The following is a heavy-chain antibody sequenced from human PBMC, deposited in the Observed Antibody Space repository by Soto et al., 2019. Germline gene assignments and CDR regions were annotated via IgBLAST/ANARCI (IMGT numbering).Heavy chain of an antibody. CDR3: ATEDLGRDSGGHPPLDY. J-gene: IGHJ4*02. CDR1: GFTFSNAW. CDR2: IKRKPDGGTT. D-gene: IGHD2-15*01. Sequence: EVQLVESGGGLVKPGGSLRLSCAASGFTFSNAWMNWVRQAPGKGLEWVGRIKRKPDGGTTDYAGPVKGRFTISRDDSQNTLFLQMNSLNTDDTAVYYGATEDLGRDSGGHPPLDYWGQGTLVIVSS. V-gene: IGHV3-15*07.